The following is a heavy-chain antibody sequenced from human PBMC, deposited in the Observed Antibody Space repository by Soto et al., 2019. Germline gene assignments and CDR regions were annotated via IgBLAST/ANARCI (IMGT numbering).Heavy chain of an antibody. D-gene: IGHD1-1*01. Sequence: GGSLRLSCAASGFTFRMYWMHWVRQVPGKGPEWVSRINDDGISTNYADSVKGRFTISRDNAKNTLYLQMNALRVEDTGVYYCKRATTPSSTGTGAFWGQGTLVTVSS. CDR3: KRATTPSSTGTGAF. V-gene: IGHV3-74*01. CDR1: GFTFRMYW. CDR2: INDDGIST. J-gene: IGHJ4*02.